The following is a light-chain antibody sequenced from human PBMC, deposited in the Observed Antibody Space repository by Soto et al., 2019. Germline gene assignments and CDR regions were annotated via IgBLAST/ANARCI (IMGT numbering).Light chain of an antibody. J-gene: IGKJ3*01. CDR2: GAS. Sequence: VMTQSPATLSFSPWGRATLSCRASQSISDTLAWYQQQPGQAPMLLIHGASTRATGFPARFSGSGSGTDFTLTISSLQSEDFAVYYCQQRSNWPPGITCGPGTKVDI. CDR1: QSISDT. CDR3: QQRSNWPPGIT. V-gene: IGKV3-15*01.